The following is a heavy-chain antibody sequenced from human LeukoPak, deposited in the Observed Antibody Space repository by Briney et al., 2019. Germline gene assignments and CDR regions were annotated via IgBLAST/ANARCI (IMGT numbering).Heavy chain of an antibody. CDR1: GFTFSGCG. Sequence: GGSLTLSCAASGFTFSGCGMHWVRQAPGKGLEGVAFIWYDGRDKYYADSVKGRFTIPRDNSKNTLYLQMNSLRAEDTAMYYCAKDPYSYGSYFDYWGQGTLVTVSS. CDR3: AKDPYSYGSYFDY. J-gene: IGHJ4*02. D-gene: IGHD5-18*01. CDR2: IWYDGRDK. V-gene: IGHV3-30*02.